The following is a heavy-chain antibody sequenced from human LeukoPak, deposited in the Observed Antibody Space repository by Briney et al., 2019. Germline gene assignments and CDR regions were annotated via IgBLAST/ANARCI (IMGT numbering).Heavy chain of an antibody. D-gene: IGHD4-17*01. J-gene: IGHJ4*02. Sequence: VASVKVSCKASGGTFSSYAISWVRQAPGQGLEWMGRIIPIFGTANYAQKFQGRVTITTDESTSTAYMELSSLRSEDTAVYYCARDDPPTYGDPDPEFDYWGQGTLVTVSS. CDR1: GGTFSSYA. CDR3: ARDDPPTYGDPDPEFDY. CDR2: IIPIFGTA. V-gene: IGHV1-69*05.